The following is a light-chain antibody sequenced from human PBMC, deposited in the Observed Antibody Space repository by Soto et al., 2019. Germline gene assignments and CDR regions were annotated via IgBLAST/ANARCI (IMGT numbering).Light chain of an antibody. CDR3: QQYGSSLGVT. V-gene: IGKV3-20*01. CDR2: GAS. CDR1: QSVSSSY. J-gene: IGKJ4*01. Sequence: EIVLTQSPGTLSLSPGESATLSCRASQSVSSSYLAWYQQKPGQAPRLLIYGASSRATGIPDRFSGSGSGTDFTLTISRLEPEDFAVYYCQQYGSSLGVTFGGGTKVDI.